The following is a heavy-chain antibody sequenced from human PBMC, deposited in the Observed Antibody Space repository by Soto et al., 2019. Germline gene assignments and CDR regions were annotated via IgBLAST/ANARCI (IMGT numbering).Heavy chain of an antibody. V-gene: IGHV3-23*01. CDR2: ISGSGGTT. J-gene: IGHJ4*02. CDR3: AKRMKVATLPDF. Sequence: EVQLLESGGGLAQPGGSLRLSCASSGFTFSNYAMNWVRQAPGKGLEWVSTISGSGGTTFYADSVKGRFTISRDNSKNMLYLQMNSLRAEDTATYYCAKRMKVATLPDFWGQGTLVTVSS. CDR1: GFTFSNYA. D-gene: IGHD5-12*01.